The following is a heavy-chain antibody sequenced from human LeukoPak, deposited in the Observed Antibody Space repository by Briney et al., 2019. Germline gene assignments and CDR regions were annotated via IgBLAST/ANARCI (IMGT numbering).Heavy chain of an antibody. CDR2: IIPILGTA. CDR1: GGTFSSYA. CDR3: ARGDPDIVVVPAATGYRYYYGMDV. Sequence: GASVKVSCKASGGTFSSYAISWVRQAPGQGLEWMGGIIPILGTANYAQKFQGRVTITADESTSTAYMELSSLRSEDTAVYYCARGDPDIVVVPAATGYRYYYGMDVWGQGTTVTVSS. D-gene: IGHD2-2*01. V-gene: IGHV1-69*13. J-gene: IGHJ6*02.